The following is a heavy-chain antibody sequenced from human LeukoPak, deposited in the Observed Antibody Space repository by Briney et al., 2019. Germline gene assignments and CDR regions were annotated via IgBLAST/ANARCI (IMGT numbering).Heavy chain of an antibody. J-gene: IGHJ5*02. V-gene: IGHV1-2*02. CDR1: GYTFTGYY. D-gene: IGHD6-13*01. CDR3: ASGNRRMGSSDGFDP. Sequence: ASVKVSCKASGYTFTGYYMHWVRQAPGQGLEWMGWINPNSGGTNYAQKFQGRVTMTRDTSISTAYMELSRLRSDDTAVYYCASGNRRMGSSDGFDPWGQGTLVTVSS. CDR2: INPNSGGT.